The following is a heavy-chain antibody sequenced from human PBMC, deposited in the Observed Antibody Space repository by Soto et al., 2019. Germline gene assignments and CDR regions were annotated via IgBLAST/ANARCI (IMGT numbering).Heavy chain of an antibody. D-gene: IGHD6-19*01. V-gene: IGHV3-33*01. CDR2: IWYDGSNK. Sequence: PGGSLRLSCAASGFTFSSYGMHWVRQAPGKGLEWVAVIWYDGSNKYYADSVKGRFTISRDNSKNTLYLQMNSLRAEDTAVYYCAGTQSGWYAWFDPWGQGTLVTVSS. J-gene: IGHJ5*02. CDR1: GFTFSSYG. CDR3: AGTQSGWYAWFDP.